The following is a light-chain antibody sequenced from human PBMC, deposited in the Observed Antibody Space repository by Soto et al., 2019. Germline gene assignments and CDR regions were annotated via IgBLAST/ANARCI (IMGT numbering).Light chain of an antibody. CDR2: GAS. J-gene: IGKJ1*01. V-gene: IGKV3-20*01. CDR3: HQYGSSPWT. CDR1: QSVTNNY. Sequence: EIVLTQSPGTLSLSPGERASLSCRASQSVTNNYLAWYQQKPGQAPRLVIFGASSRATGIPDRFSGSGSGTDFTLTISRLEPEDFAVYYCHQYGSSPWTFGQGTKVEIK.